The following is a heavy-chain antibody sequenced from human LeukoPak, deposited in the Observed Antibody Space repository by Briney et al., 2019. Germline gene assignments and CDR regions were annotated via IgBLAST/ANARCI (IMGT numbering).Heavy chain of an antibody. Sequence: ASVKVSCTASGYTFTGYYMHWVRQAPGQGLEWMGWINPNSGGTNYAQKFQGWVTMTRDTSISTAYMELSRLRSDDTAVYYCARGTIIATRFRLNDAFDIWGQGTMVTVSS. CDR3: ARGTIIATRFRLNDAFDI. V-gene: IGHV1-2*04. CDR1: GYTFTGYY. J-gene: IGHJ3*02. CDR2: INPNSGGT. D-gene: IGHD3-22*01.